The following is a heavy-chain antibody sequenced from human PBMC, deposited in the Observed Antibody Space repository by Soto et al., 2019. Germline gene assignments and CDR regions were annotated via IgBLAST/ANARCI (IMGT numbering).Heavy chain of an antibody. Sequence: GGSLRLSCAASGFTVSSNYMSWVRQAPGKGLEWVSVIYSGGSTYYADSVKGRFTISRDNTKSTLYLQMNSLRAEDTAVYYCARDVAVADDAFDIWGQGTMVTVSS. J-gene: IGHJ3*02. CDR3: ARDVAVADDAFDI. D-gene: IGHD6-19*01. CDR1: GFTVSSNY. V-gene: IGHV3-66*01. CDR2: IYSGGST.